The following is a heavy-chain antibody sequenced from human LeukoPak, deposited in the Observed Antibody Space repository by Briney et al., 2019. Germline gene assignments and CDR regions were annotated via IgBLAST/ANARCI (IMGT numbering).Heavy chain of an antibody. D-gene: IGHD3-10*01. CDR1: GFTFSSYS. Sequence: GGSLRLSCAASGFTFSSYSMNWVRQAPGKGLEWVSYISSSSSTIYYADSVKGRFTISRDNAKNSLYLQMNSLRAEDTAVYYCARSRMVRGVMIYYGMDVWGQGTTVTVSS. CDR3: ARSRMVRGVMIYYGMDV. J-gene: IGHJ6*02. CDR2: ISSSSSTI. V-gene: IGHV3-48*01.